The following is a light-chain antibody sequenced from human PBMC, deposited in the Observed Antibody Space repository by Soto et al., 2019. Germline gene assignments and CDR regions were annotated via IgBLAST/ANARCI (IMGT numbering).Light chain of an antibody. Sequence: EIVRTQSPATLSVSPGERATLSCRASQSVSSNLAWYQQKPGQAPRLLIYGASTRATGIPARFSGSGSGTEFTLTITSLQSEDFAIYYCQQYSNWPPEYTFGQGTKLEIK. CDR2: GAS. J-gene: IGKJ2*01. CDR1: QSVSSN. V-gene: IGKV3-15*01. CDR3: QQYSNWPPEYT.